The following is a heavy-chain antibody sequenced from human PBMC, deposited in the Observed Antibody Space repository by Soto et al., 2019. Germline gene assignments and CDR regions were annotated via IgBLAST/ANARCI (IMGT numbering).Heavy chain of an antibody. CDR1: GGTFSSYA. CDR3: ARRRGTTGQGGYYYGMDG. J-gene: IGHJ6*02. CDR2: IIPIFGTA. Sequence: QVQLVQSGAEVKKPGSSVKVSCKASGGTFSSYAISWVRQAPGQGLEWMGGIIPIFGTANYAQKFQGRVTLTADESTSSAYMELNSLGSEDTGVYYCARRRGTTGQGGYYYGMDGWGQGTTVTVSS. D-gene: IGHD1-7*01. V-gene: IGHV1-69*01.